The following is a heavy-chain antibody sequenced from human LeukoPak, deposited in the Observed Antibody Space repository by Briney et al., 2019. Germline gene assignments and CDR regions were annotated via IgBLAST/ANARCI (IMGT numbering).Heavy chain of an antibody. CDR2: ISGSGGST. Sequence: PGGSLRLSCAVSGFIVSSNYMSWVRQAPGKGLEWVSAISGSGGSTYYADSVKGRFTISRDNSKNTLYLQMNSLRAEDTAVYYCAKEKGGYDLPYYFDYWGQGTLVTVSS. V-gene: IGHV3-23*01. D-gene: IGHD5-12*01. CDR3: AKEKGGYDLPYYFDY. J-gene: IGHJ4*02. CDR1: GFIVSSNY.